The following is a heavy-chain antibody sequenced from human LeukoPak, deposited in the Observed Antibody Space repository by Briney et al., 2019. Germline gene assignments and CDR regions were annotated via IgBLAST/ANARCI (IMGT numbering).Heavy chain of an antibody. V-gene: IGHV3-66*01. CDR2: IYSGGRT. D-gene: IGHD3-9*01. CDR1: GFTVSSNY. CDR3: ARDRRKGYLDWYTPGVLDY. Sequence: PGGYLRLSCAASGFTVSSNYMSWVRQAPGKGLEWVSVIYSGGRTYYADSVKGRFTISRDNSKSTLYLQMDSLRAEDTAVYYCARDRRKGYLDWYTPGVLDYWGQGTLVTVSS. J-gene: IGHJ4*02.